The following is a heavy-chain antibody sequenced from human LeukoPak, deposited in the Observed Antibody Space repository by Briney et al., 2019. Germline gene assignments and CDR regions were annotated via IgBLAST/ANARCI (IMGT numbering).Heavy chain of an antibody. J-gene: IGHJ4*02. V-gene: IGHV3-23*01. CDR3: ARNPGYSSSWLREYYFDY. CDR2: ISGSGVNT. Sequence: GGSLRLSCAASGFTFDNYAMNWVRQAPGKGLEWVLGISGSGVNTYYADSVKGRFTISRDNSKNTLYLQMNSLRAEDTAVYYCARNPGYSSSWLREYYFDYWGQGTLVTVSS. D-gene: IGHD6-13*01. CDR1: GFTFDNYA.